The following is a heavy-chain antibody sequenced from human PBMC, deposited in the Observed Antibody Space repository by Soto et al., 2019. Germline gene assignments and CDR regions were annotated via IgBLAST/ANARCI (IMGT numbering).Heavy chain of an antibody. V-gene: IGHV4-39*01. CDR2: VYYSGST. CDR3: ARQSNIVRMAYGLDS. Sequence: SETLSLTCTVSGDSITNDNYSWAWIRQPPGKGLVWIGNVYYSGSTYQNPSFKSRVTISADTSKNQFSLKLSSMTAADTAVYFCARQSNIVRMAYGLDSWGQGTLVTVSS. J-gene: IGHJ4*02. D-gene: IGHD3-10*01. CDR1: GDSITNDNYS.